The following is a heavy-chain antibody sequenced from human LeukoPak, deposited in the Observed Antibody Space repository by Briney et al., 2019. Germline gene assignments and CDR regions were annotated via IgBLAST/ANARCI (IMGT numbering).Heavy chain of an antibody. D-gene: IGHD4-11*01. Sequence: GGSLRLSCAASGFTFSSYAMHWVRQAPGKGLEWVAVISYDESNKYYADSVKGRFTISRDNSKNTLYLQMNSLRAEDTAVYYCAREPTTVKGYYYYGMDVWGQGTTVTVSS. CDR3: AREPTTVKGYYYYGMDV. V-gene: IGHV3-30-3*01. CDR2: ISYDESNK. J-gene: IGHJ6*02. CDR1: GFTFSSYA.